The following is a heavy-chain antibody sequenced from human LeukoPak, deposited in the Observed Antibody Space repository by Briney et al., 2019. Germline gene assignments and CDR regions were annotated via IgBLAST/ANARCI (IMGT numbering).Heavy chain of an antibody. Sequence: GTSLRLSCAASGFTFSSYAMSWVRQAPGKGLEWVSGISYNSGTIHFADSVKGRFTISRDNAKNSLYLQMDSLRPEDTAFYYCAKDQGSTWTGFDYWGQGTLVTVSS. CDR2: ISYNSGTI. V-gene: IGHV3-9*01. J-gene: IGHJ4*02. D-gene: IGHD6-6*01. CDR3: AKDQGSTWTGFDY. CDR1: GFTFSSYA.